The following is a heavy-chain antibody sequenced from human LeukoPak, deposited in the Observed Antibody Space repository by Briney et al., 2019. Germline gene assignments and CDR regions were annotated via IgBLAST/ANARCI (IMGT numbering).Heavy chain of an antibody. CDR2: ISSSGSTI. D-gene: IGHD3-10*02. CDR3: AELGITMIGGV. Sequence: GGSLRLSCAASGFTFSSYEMNWVRQAPGKGLEWVSYISSSGSTIYFADSVKGRFTISRDNAKNSLYLQMNSLRAEDTAVYYCAELGITMIGGVWGKGTTVTVSS. CDR1: GFTFSSYE. V-gene: IGHV3-48*03. J-gene: IGHJ6*04.